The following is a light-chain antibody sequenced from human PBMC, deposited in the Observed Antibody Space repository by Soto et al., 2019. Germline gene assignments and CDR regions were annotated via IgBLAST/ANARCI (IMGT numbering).Light chain of an antibody. V-gene: IGKV1-5*03. CDR1: QSIGTW. Sequence: DIQMTQSPSTLSASVGDRVTITCRASQSIGTWLAWHQQKPGQAPKLLIYKASNLESGVPSRFSGSGSGTQFTLTISSLQPDDFATYYCQQYNSYSHMYSFGQRTKLDIK. CDR2: KAS. J-gene: IGKJ2*01. CDR3: QQYNSYSHMYS.